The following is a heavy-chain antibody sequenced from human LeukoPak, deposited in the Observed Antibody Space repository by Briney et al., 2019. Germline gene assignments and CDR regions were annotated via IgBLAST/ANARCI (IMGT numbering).Heavy chain of an antibody. CDR1: GFTFSSYT. D-gene: IGHD2/OR15-2a*01. CDR2: VSGSGGAT. J-gene: IGHJ4*02. CDR3: AKHPRGDFYAAYFDF. V-gene: IGHV3-23*01. Sequence: PGTSLRLSCAASGFTFSSYTMSWVRQAPGKGLEWVSVVSGSGGATDYAGSVKGRFTISRDNAKNTLYLQMSSLRVEDTAVYYCAKHPRGDFYAAYFDFWGQGTLVTVSS.